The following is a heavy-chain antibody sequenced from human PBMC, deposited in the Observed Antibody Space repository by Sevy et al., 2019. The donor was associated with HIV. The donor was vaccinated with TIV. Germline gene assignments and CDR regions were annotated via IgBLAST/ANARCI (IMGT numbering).Heavy chain of an antibody. CDR2: TRNKADGYTT. J-gene: IGHJ4*02. CDR1: GFTFSDHY. Sequence: GGSLRLSCVASGFTFSDHYMEWVRQAPGKGLEWVGRTRNKADGYTTEYAASVKGRFTISRDDSENSLYLQMNSLKTEDTAVYYCSTHAGIAAAGRVFDYWGQGALVTVSS. V-gene: IGHV3-72*01. D-gene: IGHD6-13*01. CDR3: STHAGIAAAGRVFDY.